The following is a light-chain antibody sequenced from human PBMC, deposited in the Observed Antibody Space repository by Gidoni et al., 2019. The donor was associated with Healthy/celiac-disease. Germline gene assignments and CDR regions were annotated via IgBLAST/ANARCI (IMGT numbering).Light chain of an antibody. CDR2: SNH. CDR1: RSNIGSTT. Sequence: QSVLTQPPSASGTPGQRVTISCSGSRSNIGSTTVNWYQQLPGTAPKLLIYSNHQRPSGVPDRFSGSKSGTSASLAISGLQSEDEADYYCAAWDDSLNGPVFGGGTKLTVL. CDR3: AAWDDSLNGPV. J-gene: IGLJ3*02. V-gene: IGLV1-44*01.